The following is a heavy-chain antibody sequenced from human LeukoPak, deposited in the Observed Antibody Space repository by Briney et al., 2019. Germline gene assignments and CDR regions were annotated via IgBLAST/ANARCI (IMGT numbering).Heavy chain of an antibody. D-gene: IGHD1-1*01. CDR3: ATTRTDFHFDC. Sequence: PGGSLRLSCAASGFTFIDHWMHWVRQAPGKGLVWVSRINGDGSSTTYADSVRGRFAISRDNAKNTVYLQVNSLRAEDTAVYYCATTRTDFHFDCWGQGTLVTVSS. J-gene: IGHJ4*02. CDR1: GFTFIDHW. CDR2: INGDGSST. V-gene: IGHV3-74*01.